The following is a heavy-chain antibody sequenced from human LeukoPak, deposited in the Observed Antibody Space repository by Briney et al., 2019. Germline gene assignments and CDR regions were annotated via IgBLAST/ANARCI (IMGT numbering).Heavy chain of an antibody. CDR3: ARELAAGN. J-gene: IGHJ4*02. CDR2: ISISISYI. V-gene: IGHV3-21*01. CDR1: AFTFSSYS. Sequence: GPSLTLSCPASAFTFSSYSMNWVRQPPGNWLEWLSSISISISYIYYAQSVKGRFTISRDNEKNSLYLKMNSLRAEDKAVYYCARELAAGNWGQGTLVTVSS. D-gene: IGHD6-13*01.